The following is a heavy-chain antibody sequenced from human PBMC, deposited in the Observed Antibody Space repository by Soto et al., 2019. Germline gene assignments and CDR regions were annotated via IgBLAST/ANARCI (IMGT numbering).Heavy chain of an antibody. CDR1: GFTFSSYA. CDR2: ISGSGGNT. Sequence: EVQLLESGGGLVQPGGSLRLSCAASGFTFSSYAMNWVRQAPEKGLEWVSAISGSGGNTYYADSVKGRFTISRDNSKNTLYLQWNSLRAGDTAVYYCAKEGGVRGGYFDYWGQGTLVTVSS. CDR3: AKEGGVRGGYFDY. V-gene: IGHV3-23*01. J-gene: IGHJ4*02. D-gene: IGHD3-10*01.